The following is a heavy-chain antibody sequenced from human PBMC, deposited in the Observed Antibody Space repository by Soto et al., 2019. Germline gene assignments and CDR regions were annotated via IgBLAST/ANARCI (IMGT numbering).Heavy chain of an antibody. D-gene: IGHD3-3*01. V-gene: IGHV1-18*01. CDR2: TTPHNGNT. CDR3: ARVDFWSGDIYYGMDV. CDR1: GYMFTSYG. Sequence: QVHLVQSGPEVKKTGASVKVSCKASGYMFTSYGISWVRQAPGQGLEWMGWTTPHNGNTRYAQKFQGRVTMTTDTSTTTASMELRSRTSDDTAVYYCARVDFWSGDIYYGMDVWGQGTTVSVSS. J-gene: IGHJ6*02.